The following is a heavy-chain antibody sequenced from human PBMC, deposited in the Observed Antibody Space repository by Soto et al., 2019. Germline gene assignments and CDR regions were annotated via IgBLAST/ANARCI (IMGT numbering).Heavy chain of an antibody. CDR1: GGSVSSGSYY. Sequence: PSETLSLTCSVSGGSVSSGSYYWSWIRQPPGKGLEWIGYSYHSGTTYYNPSLKSRVTVSIDTSKNQFSLKLTSVTSADTAVYFCARVAFGPIDYWGQGTLVTVSS. CDR3: ARVAFGPIDY. J-gene: IGHJ4*02. D-gene: IGHD3-16*01. CDR2: SYHSGTT. V-gene: IGHV4-61*01.